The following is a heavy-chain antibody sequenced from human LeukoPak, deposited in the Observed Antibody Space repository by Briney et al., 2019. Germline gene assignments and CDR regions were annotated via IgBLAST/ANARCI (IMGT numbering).Heavy chain of an antibody. CDR2: INHSGST. Sequence: PSETLSLTCAVYGGSFSGYYWSWIHQPPGKGLEWIGEINHSGSTNYNPSLKSRVTISVDTSKNQFSLKLSSVTAADTAVYYCARAGYYDFWSGYRNHDAFDIWGQGTMVTVSS. CDR1: GGSFSGYY. D-gene: IGHD3-3*01. CDR3: ARAGYYDFWSGYRNHDAFDI. V-gene: IGHV4-34*01. J-gene: IGHJ3*02.